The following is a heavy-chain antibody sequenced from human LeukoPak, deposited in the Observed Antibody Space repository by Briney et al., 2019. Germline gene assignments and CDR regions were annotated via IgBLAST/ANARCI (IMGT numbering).Heavy chain of an antibody. CDR2: ISYDGSNK. CDR3: ARVFLERLTSGYFDS. Sequence: GGSLRLSCAASGFTFSSYGMHWVRQAPGKGLEWVAVISYDGSNKYYADSVKGRFTISRDNPKNTLYLQMNSLSDDDTAVYYCARVFLERLTSGYFDSWGQGTLVTVSP. J-gene: IGHJ4*02. CDR1: GFTFSSYG. V-gene: IGHV3-30*03. D-gene: IGHD3-3*01.